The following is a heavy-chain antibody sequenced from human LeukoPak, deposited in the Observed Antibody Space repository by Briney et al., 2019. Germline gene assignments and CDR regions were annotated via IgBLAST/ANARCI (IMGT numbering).Heavy chain of an antibody. CDR1: GGSISSYY. D-gene: IGHD2-2*01. V-gene: IGHV4-59*01. CDR2: IYYSGST. Sequence: SETLSLTCTVSGGSISSYYWSWIRQPPGKGPEWIGYIYYSGSTNYNPSLKSRVTISVDTSKNQFSLKLSSVTAADTAVYYCARGIVVVPAAHNWFDPWGQGTLVTVSS. CDR3: ARGIVVVPAAHNWFDP. J-gene: IGHJ5*02.